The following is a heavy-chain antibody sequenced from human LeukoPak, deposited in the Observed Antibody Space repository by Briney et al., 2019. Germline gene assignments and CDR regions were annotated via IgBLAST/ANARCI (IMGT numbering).Heavy chain of an antibody. CDR3: ATLRSGHYYYSMDV. V-gene: IGHV4-34*01. D-gene: IGHD4-17*01. CDR1: GESFSGYY. J-gene: IGHJ6*04. CDR2: INHSGST. Sequence: SETLSLTCAVYGESFSGYYWSWIRQPPGKGLEWIGEINHSGSTNYNPTLKSRVTISVDTSKNQFSLKMTSVTAADTAVYYCATLRSGHYYYSMDVWGKGTTVTVSS.